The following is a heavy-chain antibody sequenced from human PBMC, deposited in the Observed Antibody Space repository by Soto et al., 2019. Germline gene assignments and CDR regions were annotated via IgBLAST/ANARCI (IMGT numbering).Heavy chain of an antibody. V-gene: IGHV3-23*01. Sequence: GGSLRLSCAASGFTFSSYAMSWVRQAPGKGLEWVSAISGSGGSTYYADSVKGRFTISRDNSKKTRYLQMNSLRAEDTAVYYCAKMDKKGRYCTNGVCYRYSSSWSLDAFDIWGQGTMVTVSS. CDR3: AKMDKKGRYCTNGVCYRYSSSWSLDAFDI. CDR2: ISGSGGST. D-gene: IGHD2-8*01. CDR1: GFTFSSYA. J-gene: IGHJ3*02.